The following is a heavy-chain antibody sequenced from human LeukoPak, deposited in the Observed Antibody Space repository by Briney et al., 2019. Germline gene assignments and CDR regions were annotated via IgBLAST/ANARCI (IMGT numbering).Heavy chain of an antibody. J-gene: IGHJ6*03. CDR2: IRYDGSIK. V-gene: IGHV3-30*02. CDR3: AKDLRIALDYYYYMDV. D-gene: IGHD1-14*01. CDR1: AFTFSDYD. Sequence: GGSLRLSCAASAFTFSDYDIHWVRQAPGKGLEWVAFIRYDGSIKKYADSVKGRFTISRDNSKNTLYLQMNSLRAEDTAVYYCAKDLRIALDYYYYMDVWGKGTTVTVSS.